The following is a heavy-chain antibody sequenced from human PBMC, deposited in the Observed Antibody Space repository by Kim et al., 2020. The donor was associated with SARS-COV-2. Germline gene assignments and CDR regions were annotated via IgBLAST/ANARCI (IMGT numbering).Heavy chain of an antibody. CDR3: AREHYDILTGYYAFDY. J-gene: IGHJ4*02. D-gene: IGHD3-9*01. V-gene: IGHV3-48*03. Sequence: GGSLRLSCAASGFTFSSYEMNWVRQAPGKGLEWVSYISSSGSTIYYADSVKGRFTISRDNAKNSLYLQMNSLRAEDTAVYYCAREHYDILTGYYAFDYWGQGTLVTVSS. CDR1: GFTFSSYE. CDR2: ISSSGSTI.